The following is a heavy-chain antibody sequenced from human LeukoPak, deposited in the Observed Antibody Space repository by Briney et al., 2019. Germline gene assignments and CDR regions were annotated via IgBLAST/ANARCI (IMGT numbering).Heavy chain of an antibody. CDR2: ISHSGNT. CDR1: GNSISSGYY. Sequence: SETLSLTCTVSGNSISSGYYWGWIRQPPEKGLKWIGSISHSGNTYYNPSLKSRVTISVDTSKNQFSLKLSSVTAADTAVYYCASHAYYYGSGSSFSYYWGQGTLVTVSS. D-gene: IGHD3-10*01. J-gene: IGHJ4*02. V-gene: IGHV4-38-2*02. CDR3: ASHAYYYGSGSSFSYY.